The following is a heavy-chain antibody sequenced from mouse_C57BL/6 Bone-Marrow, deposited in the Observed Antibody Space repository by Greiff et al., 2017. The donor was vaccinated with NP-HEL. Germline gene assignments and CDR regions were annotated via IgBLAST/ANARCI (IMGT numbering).Heavy chain of an antibody. J-gene: IGHJ4*01. V-gene: IGHV5-2*01. D-gene: IGHD1-1*01. CDR2: INSDGGST. CDR3: ARHGDYYGSSPLYYAMDY. Sequence: EVKLVESGGGLVQPGESLKLSCESNEYEFPSHDMSWVRKTPEKRLELVAAINSDGGSTYYPDTMERRFIISRDNTKKTLYLHMSSLRSEDTALYYCARHGDYYGSSPLYYAMDYWGQGTSVTVSS. CDR1: EYEFPSHD.